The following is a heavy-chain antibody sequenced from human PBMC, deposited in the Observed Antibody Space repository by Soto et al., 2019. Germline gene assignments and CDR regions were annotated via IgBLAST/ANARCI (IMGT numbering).Heavy chain of an antibody. V-gene: IGHV4-39*01. D-gene: IGHD3-9*01. J-gene: IGHJ4*02. CDR2: IYYSGST. CDR3: ARVPNLLRYFDWLLFFDY. CDR1: GGSISSSSYY. Sequence: SETLSLTCTVSGGSISSSSYYWGWIRQPPGKGLEWIGSIYYSGSTYYNPSLKSRVTISVDTSKNQFSLKLSSVTAADTAVYYCARVPNLLRYFDWLLFFDYWGQGTLVTVSS.